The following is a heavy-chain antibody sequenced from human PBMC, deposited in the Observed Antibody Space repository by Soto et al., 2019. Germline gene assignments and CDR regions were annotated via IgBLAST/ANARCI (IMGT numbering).Heavy chain of an antibody. Sequence: GESLKISCKGSGNSFTSYWIGWVRQMPGKGLEWMGIIYPGDSDTRYSPSFQGQVTISADKSISTAYLQWSSLKASDTAMYYCARHGGYYDSSGYYLNWFDPWGQGTLVTVSS. J-gene: IGHJ5*02. V-gene: IGHV5-51*01. CDR1: GNSFTSYW. D-gene: IGHD3-22*01. CDR3: ARHGGYYDSSGYYLNWFDP. CDR2: IYPGDSDT.